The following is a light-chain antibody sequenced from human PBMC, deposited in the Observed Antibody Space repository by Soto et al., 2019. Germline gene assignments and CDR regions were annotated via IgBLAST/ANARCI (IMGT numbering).Light chain of an antibody. CDR1: QSISNW. V-gene: IGKV1-5*01. J-gene: IGKJ1*01. Sequence: IQITQSTSTLSASVGDRVTISYRASQSISNWLAWYQQKPGKAPKLLMSGASSLERGVSSRFSGSGSGTEFTLTISSLQPDDFATYYCQQYDTYSRTFAQRAKV. CDR3: QQYDTYSRT. CDR2: GAS.